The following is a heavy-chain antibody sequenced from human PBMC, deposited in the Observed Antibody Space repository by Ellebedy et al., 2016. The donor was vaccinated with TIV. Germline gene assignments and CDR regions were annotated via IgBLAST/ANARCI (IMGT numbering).Heavy chain of an antibody. J-gene: IGHJ4*02. Sequence: PGGSLRLSCAASGFNFKGFSMHWVRQPPGKGLEWMAFVQWGGSVKNYADSVKGRFTVSRDDSKNTVFLQMDGLKPEDTALYYCARDYQAVNNLDYWGQGTLVTVSS. CDR3: ARDYQAVNNLDY. D-gene: IGHD1/OR15-1a*01. CDR2: VQWGGSVK. V-gene: IGHV3-30*02. CDR1: GFNFKGFS.